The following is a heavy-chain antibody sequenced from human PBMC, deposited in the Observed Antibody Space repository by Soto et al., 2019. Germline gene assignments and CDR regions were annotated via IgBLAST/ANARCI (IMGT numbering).Heavy chain of an antibody. CDR1: RGAFGDYW. CDR3: ARDVPHKWFDS. D-gene: IGHD3-10*02. CDR2: INRDANDI. Sequence: EVQLVESGGGLVQPGGSLRLSCEASRGAFGDYWMHWVRQAPGKGLVWVSRINRDANDIIYADSVKGRFTASRDNAKNMVFLQMNSLSVEDTAVYCCARDVPHKWFDSWGQGTLVTVSS. V-gene: IGHV3-74*01. J-gene: IGHJ5*01.